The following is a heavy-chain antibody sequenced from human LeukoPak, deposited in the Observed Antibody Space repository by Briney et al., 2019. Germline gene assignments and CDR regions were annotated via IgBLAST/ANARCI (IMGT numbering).Heavy chain of an antibody. CDR1: GFTVSSNY. Sequence: GGSLRLSCAASGFTVSSNYMSWVRQAPGKGLEWVSVIYSGGSTYYADSVKGRFTISRDNAKNSLYLQMNSLRAEDTAVYYCARDVPYYYDSSGYPDYWGQGTLVTVSS. CDR2: IYSGGST. D-gene: IGHD3-22*01. J-gene: IGHJ4*02. V-gene: IGHV3-53*01. CDR3: ARDVPYYYDSSGYPDY.